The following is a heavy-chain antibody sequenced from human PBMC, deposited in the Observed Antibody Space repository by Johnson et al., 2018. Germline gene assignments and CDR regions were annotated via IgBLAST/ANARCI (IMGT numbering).Heavy chain of an antibody. CDR2: ISWNIISI. D-gene: IGHD3-3*01. CDR3: ARDLPHSSAIFGEGYGMDV. CDR1: GFTFDDYA. V-gene: IGHV3-9*01. Sequence: VQLVQSGGGLVQPGRSLRLSCAASGFTFDDYAMHWVRQVPGKGLEWVSGISWNIISIGYADSVKGRFTMSRDNAKNSLHLQMNSLRAEDTSVYYCARDLPHSSAIFGEGYGMDVWGQGTTVTVSS. J-gene: IGHJ6*02.